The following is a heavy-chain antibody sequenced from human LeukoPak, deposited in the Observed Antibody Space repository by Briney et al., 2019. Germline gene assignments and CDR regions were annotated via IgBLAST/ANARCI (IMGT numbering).Heavy chain of an antibody. Sequence: ASVKVSCKASGYTFTSYGISWVRQAPGQGLEWMGWISAYNGNTNYAQKLQGRVTMTTDTSTSTAYMELRSLRSDDTAVYYCASFLAVGWLQWTAHYFDYWGQGTLVTVSS. V-gene: IGHV1-18*01. CDR3: ASFLAVGWLQWTAHYFDY. CDR1: GYTFTSYG. D-gene: IGHD5-24*01. CDR2: ISAYNGNT. J-gene: IGHJ4*02.